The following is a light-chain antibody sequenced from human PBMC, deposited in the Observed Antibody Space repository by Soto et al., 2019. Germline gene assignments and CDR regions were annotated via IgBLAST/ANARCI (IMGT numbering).Light chain of an antibody. CDR3: EQDGSSPPYT. J-gene: IGKJ2*01. Sequence: EMVLTQSPGTLSLSPGERASLSCRASRSFASSYLAWYQQKPGQAPRLLIYAASKRATGIPERFSGSGSGTDFTLTINRLDPEDSAVYYYEQDGSSPPYTFGRGTKLQIK. V-gene: IGKV3-20*01. CDR2: AAS. CDR1: RSFASSY.